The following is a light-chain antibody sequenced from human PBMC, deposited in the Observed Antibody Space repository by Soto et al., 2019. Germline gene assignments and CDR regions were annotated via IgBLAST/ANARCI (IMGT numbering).Light chain of an antibody. CDR3: QQYNSYRT. CDR2: DAS. J-gene: IGKJ1*01. CDR1: PVISSW. Sequence: DIQMTQSPSTLSAYVGDRVTITCRASPVISSWLAWYQQKPGKAPKLPIYDASSLESGVPSRFGGSGSGTEITLTISSLQPDDFATYYYQQYNSYRTLGQGTKVDTK. V-gene: IGKV1-5*01.